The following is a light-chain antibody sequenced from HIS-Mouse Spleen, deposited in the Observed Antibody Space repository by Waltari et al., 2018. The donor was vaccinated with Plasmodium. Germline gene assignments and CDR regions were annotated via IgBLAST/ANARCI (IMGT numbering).Light chain of an antibody. J-gene: IGKJ1*01. Sequence: DIQMTQSPSSLSASVGDSVTITCRASQSISNYLNWYQQKPGKAPKFLIYAASTLQSGVPSRFSGSGSGTDFTLTISRLEPEDFAVYYCQQYGSSGTFGQGTKVEIK. CDR3: QQYGSSGT. CDR2: AAS. V-gene: IGKV1-39*01. CDR1: QSISNY.